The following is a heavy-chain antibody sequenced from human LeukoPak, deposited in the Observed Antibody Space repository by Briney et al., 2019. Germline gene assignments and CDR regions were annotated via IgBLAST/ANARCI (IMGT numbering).Heavy chain of an antibody. CDR3: XXXXGYSSSWYPFDY. CDR1: GYTFTDYY. D-gene: IGHD6-13*01. CDR2: INPNSGGT. Sequence: GASVKVSCKASGYTFTDYYMHWVRQAPGQGLEWMGWINPNSGGTNYAQKFQGRVTMTRDTSISTAYMELSRLRSDDTAVYYCXXXXGYSSSWYPFDYWGQGTLVTVSS. J-gene: IGHJ4*02. V-gene: IGHV1-2*02.